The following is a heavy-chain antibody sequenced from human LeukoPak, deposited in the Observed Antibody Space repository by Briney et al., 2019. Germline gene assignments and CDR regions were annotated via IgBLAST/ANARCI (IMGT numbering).Heavy chain of an antibody. Sequence: ASVKVSFKASGYTFTGYYMHWVRQAPGQGLEGMGWINPNSGGTNYAQKFQGRVTMTSDTSISTAYMELSRLRSDDTAVYYCARLVGSWDAFDVWGQGTMVTVSS. CDR3: ARLVGSWDAFDV. CDR1: GYTFTGYY. CDR2: INPNSGGT. D-gene: IGHD1-26*01. J-gene: IGHJ3*01. V-gene: IGHV1-2*02.